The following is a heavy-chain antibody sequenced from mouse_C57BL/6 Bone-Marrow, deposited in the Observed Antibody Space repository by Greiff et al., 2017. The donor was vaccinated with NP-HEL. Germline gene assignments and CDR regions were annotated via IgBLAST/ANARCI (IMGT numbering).Heavy chain of an antibody. J-gene: IGHJ1*03. D-gene: IGHD1-1*01. Sequence: EVQLQQSGPELVKPGASVKMSCKASGYTFTDYNMHWVKQSHGKSLEWIGYINPNNGGTSYNQKFKGKATLTVNKSSSTAYMELRSLTSEDSAVYYCARGAGSSPNWYFDVWGTGTTVTVSS. CDR1: GYTFTDYN. CDR3: ARGAGSSPNWYFDV. V-gene: IGHV1-22*01. CDR2: INPNNGGT.